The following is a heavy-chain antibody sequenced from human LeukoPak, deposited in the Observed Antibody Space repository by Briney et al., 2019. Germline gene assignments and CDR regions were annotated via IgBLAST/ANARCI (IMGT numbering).Heavy chain of an antibody. J-gene: IGHJ6*02. CDR1: GYTFTSYG. CDR2: ISAYNGNT. D-gene: IGHD3-3*01. Sequence: GASVKVSCKASGYTFTSYGISWVRQAPGQGLEWMGWISAYNGNTNYAQKLQGRVTMTTDTSTSTAYMELRSLRSDDTAVYYCARGPEYYDFWSGYKYYYYGMDVWGQGTTVTVSS. V-gene: IGHV1-18*01. CDR3: ARGPEYYDFWSGYKYYYYGMDV.